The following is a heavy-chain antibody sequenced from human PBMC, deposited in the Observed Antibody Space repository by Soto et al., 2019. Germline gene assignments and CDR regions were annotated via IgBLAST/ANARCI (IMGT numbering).Heavy chain of an antibody. Sequence: ASVKVSCKASGYTFTSYGTSWVRQAPGQGLEWMGWISAYNGNTNYAQKLQGRVTMTTDTSTSTAYMELRSLRSDDTAVYYCARLAVVGATTSDYFDYWGQGTLVTVYS. CDR3: ARLAVVGATTSDYFDY. J-gene: IGHJ4*02. CDR2: ISAYNGNT. CDR1: GYTFTSYG. D-gene: IGHD1-26*01. V-gene: IGHV1-18*01.